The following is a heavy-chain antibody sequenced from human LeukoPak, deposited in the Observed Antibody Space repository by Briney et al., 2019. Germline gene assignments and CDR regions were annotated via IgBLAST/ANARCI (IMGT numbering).Heavy chain of an antibody. CDR2: IRFDGSNK. CDR1: GFTFSSYG. V-gene: IGHV3-30*02. J-gene: IGHJ4*02. CDR3: AREEASSSSVDFDY. D-gene: IGHD6-6*01. Sequence: TGGSLRLSCAASGFTFSSYGMHWVRQAPGKGLEWVAFIRFDGSNKYYADSVMGRFTISRDNSKNTLYLQMNSLRTEDTAVYYCAREEASSSSVDFDYWGQGSLVTVSS.